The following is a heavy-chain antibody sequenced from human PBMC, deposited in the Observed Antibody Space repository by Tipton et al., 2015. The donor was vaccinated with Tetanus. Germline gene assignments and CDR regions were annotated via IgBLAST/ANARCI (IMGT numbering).Heavy chain of an antibody. CDR3: ARLSSSSNDAHAFDI. CDR1: GGSISSYNYY. D-gene: IGHD2-2*01. CDR2: IYYSGNT. V-gene: IGHV4-39*01. J-gene: IGHJ3*02. Sequence: TLSLTCTVSGGSISSYNYYWGWIRQPPGKGLEWIGSIYYSGNTYYNPSLRSRVTMSVDTSKIQFPLMLTSVTASDTAVYYCARLSSSSNDAHAFDIWGQGTMVTVSS.